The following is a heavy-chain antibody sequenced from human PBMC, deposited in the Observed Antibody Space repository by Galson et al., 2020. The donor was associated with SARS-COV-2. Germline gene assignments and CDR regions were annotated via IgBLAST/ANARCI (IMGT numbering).Heavy chain of an antibody. CDR2: FDPEDGET. D-gene: IGHD2-2*01. CDR1: GYTLTELS. Sequence: ASVKVSCKVSGYTLTELSMHWVRQAPGKGLEWMGGFDPEDGETIYAQKFQGRVTMTEDTSTDTAYMELSSLRSEDTAVYYCATGPVLPAAMGWFDPWGQGTLVTVSS. V-gene: IGHV1-24*01. J-gene: IGHJ5*02. CDR3: ATGPVLPAAMGWFDP.